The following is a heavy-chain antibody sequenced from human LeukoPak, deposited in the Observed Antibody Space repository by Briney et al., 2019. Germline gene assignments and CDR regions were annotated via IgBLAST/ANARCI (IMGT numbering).Heavy chain of an antibody. J-gene: IGHJ5*02. D-gene: IGHD5-12*01. Sequence: SETLSLTCTVSGGSISSSSYYWGWIRQTPGKGLEWIGSIYYSGDTYYNPSLKSRVTISVDMSKNQFSLKVSSVTAADTAVYYCARLVAVATNRFDPWGQGTLVTVSS. V-gene: IGHV4-39*01. CDR2: IYYSGDT. CDR1: GGSISSSSYY. CDR3: ARLVAVATNRFDP.